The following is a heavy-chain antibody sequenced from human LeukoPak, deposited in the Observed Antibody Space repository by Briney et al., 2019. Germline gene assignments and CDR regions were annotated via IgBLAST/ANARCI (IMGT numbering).Heavy chain of an antibody. Sequence: ASVKVSCKASGYTFTSYGISWVRQAPGQGLEWMGWISAYNGNTNYAQKLQGRVTMTTDTSTSTAYMELRSLRSDDTAVYYCARYCSSTSCYYWYFDLWAVAPWSLSPQ. CDR1: GYTFTSYG. V-gene: IGHV1-18*01. D-gene: IGHD2-2*01. CDR2: ISAYNGNT. CDR3: ARYCSSTSCYYWYFDL. J-gene: IGHJ2*01.